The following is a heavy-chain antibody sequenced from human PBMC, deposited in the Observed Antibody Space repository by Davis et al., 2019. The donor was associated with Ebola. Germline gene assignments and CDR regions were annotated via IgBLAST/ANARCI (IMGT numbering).Heavy chain of an antibody. CDR1: GFSISSYW. CDR2: IKQDGSGK. J-gene: IGHJ6*02. CDR3: LYGMDV. Sequence: GGSLRLSCAASGFSISSYWMSWVRQAPGKGLEWVASIKQDGSGKYYVDSVKGRFTISRDNAKNSLYLQMNSLRAEDTAVYYCLYGMDVWGQGTTVTVSS. V-gene: IGHV3-7*01.